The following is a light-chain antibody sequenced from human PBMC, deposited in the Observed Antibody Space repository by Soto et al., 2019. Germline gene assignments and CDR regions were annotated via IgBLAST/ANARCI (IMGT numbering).Light chain of an antibody. Sequence: QSALTQPASVSGSPGQSITISCTGTFSDVGRYNSVSWYQQRPGKAPKLMIFEVNNRPSGVSNRFSGSKSGNTASLAISGLHTEDEADYYCCSYTTTTAYVFGTGTKLTVL. CDR1: FSDVGRYNS. CDR2: EVN. J-gene: IGLJ1*01. CDR3: CSYTTTTAYV. V-gene: IGLV2-14*01.